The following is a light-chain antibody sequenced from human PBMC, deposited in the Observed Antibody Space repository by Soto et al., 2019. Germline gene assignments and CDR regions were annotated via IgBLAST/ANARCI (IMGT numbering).Light chain of an antibody. V-gene: IGLV2-11*01. CDR1: SGDIGAYNY. CDR3: CSYAHTSRV. Sequence: QSVLTQPRSVSGSPGQSVTFSCTGTSGDIGAYNYVPWYQFHPGKAPKMIIYDVNKRPSGVPDRFSGSKSGNTASLTISWLQAEDEADYYCCSYAHTSRVFGGGTKVTVL. CDR2: DVN. J-gene: IGLJ3*02.